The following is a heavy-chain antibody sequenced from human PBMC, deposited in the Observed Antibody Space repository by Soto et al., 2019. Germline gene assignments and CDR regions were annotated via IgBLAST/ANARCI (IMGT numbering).Heavy chain of an antibody. CDR3: ASPSGTVNIGKYYYAMDV. D-gene: IGHD4-17*01. CDR2: IIPIFGTA. CDR1: GGTFSSYS. Sequence: SVNVSCKASGGTFSSYSIILFLHSPVQWLEWMGGIIPIFGTANYAQKFQGRVTITAEKSTSTAYMELSSLRSEDTAVYYCASPSGTVNIGKYYYAMDVWGQGNTVNVSS. V-gene: IGHV1-69*06. J-gene: IGHJ6*02.